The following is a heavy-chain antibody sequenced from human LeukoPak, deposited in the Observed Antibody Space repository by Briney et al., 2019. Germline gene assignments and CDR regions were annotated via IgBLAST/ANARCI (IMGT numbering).Heavy chain of an antibody. CDR3: AKDLFGAAFDI. J-gene: IGHJ3*02. V-gene: IGHV3-30*18. CDR2: ISYDGSNK. CDR1: GFTFSSYG. D-gene: IGHD3-10*01. Sequence: PGRSLRLSCAASGFTFSSYGMHWVRQAPGKGLEWVAVISYDGSNKYYADSVKGRFTISRDNSKNTLYLQMNSLRAEDTAVYYCAKDLFGAAFDIWGQGTMVTVS.